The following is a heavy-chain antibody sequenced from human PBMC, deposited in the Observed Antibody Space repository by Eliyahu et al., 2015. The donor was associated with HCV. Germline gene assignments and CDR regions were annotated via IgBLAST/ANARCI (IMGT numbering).Heavy chain of an antibody. CDR1: GFTFSNYA. D-gene: IGHD4-17*01. CDR2: ISASATST. Sequence: EVQLLESGGGLEQPGGSLRLSCAASGFTFSNYAMSWVRQAPDKGLEWVSAISASATSTYYADSVKGRFTISRDSSTNTLCLQMDSLRADDTAVYYCARGSYGDYDYWGQGTLVTVSS. V-gene: IGHV3-23*01. CDR3: ARGSYGDYDY. J-gene: IGHJ4*02.